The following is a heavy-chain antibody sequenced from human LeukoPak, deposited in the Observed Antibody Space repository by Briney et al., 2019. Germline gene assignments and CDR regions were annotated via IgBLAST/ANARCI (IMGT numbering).Heavy chain of an antibody. V-gene: IGHV1-2*02. CDR3: ATGYGDYVSRFDS. CDR1: GYXFTNFC. Sequence: ASVKVSCKASGYXFTNFCIHWVRQAPGQGLEWMGWNNPNSGDTNYAPRFQGRVTMTRDTSISTAYMEVSRLTSDDTAIYYCATGYGDYVSRFDSWGQGTLVTVYS. J-gene: IGHJ4*02. CDR2: NNPNSGDT. D-gene: IGHD4-17*01.